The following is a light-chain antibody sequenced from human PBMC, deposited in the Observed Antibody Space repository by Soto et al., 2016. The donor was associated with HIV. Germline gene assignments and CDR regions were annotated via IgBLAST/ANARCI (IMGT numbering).Light chain of an antibody. J-gene: IGKJ2*01. Sequence: DIKMTQSPSTLSASVGDRVTITCRASQSISSWLAWHQQKPGKAPNLLIYKASNLQNGVPSRFSGSGSGTEFTLSINSLQPDDFATYYCQQFGNKPYTFGQGTKVQI. CDR3: QQFGNKPYT. V-gene: IGKV1-5*03. CDR1: QSISSW. CDR2: KAS.